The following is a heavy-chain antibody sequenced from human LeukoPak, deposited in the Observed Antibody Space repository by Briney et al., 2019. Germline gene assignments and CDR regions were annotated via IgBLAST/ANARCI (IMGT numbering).Heavy chain of an antibody. CDR2: ISRSSAYI. CDR1: GFTFSTYS. V-gene: IGHV3-21*01. J-gene: IGHJ4*02. Sequence: GGSLRLSCAASGFTFSTYSMTWVRQAPGKGLEWVSSISRSSAYIFYDDSVKGRFTISRDNAGNTLYLRMNSLRVEDTAVYYCARVSDEDSSGWYSDYWGQGTPVTVSS. D-gene: IGHD6-19*01. CDR3: ARVSDEDSSGWYSDY.